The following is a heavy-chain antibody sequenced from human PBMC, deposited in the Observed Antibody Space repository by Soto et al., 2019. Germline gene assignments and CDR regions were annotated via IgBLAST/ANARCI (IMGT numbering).Heavy chain of an antibody. J-gene: IGHJ3*02. V-gene: IGHV1-69*01. CDR1: GGTFSSYA. CDR3: AREVSITYLYDFWSGYRNDAFDI. Sequence: QVQLVQSGAEVKKPGSSVKVSCKASGGTFSSYAISWVRQAPGQGLEWMGGIIPIFGTANYAQKFQGRVTITADESTSTAYMELSSLRSEDTAVYYCAREVSITYLYDFWSGYRNDAFDIWGQGTMVTVSS. D-gene: IGHD3-3*01. CDR2: IIPIFGTA.